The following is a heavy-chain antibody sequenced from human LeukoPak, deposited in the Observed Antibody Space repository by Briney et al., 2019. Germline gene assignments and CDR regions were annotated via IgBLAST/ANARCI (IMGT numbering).Heavy chain of an antibody. CDR1: GFTFSNYA. CDR2: ISSNGGST. CDR3: ARDASSGNLGEYFPH. D-gene: IGHD1-26*01. V-gene: IGHV3-64*01. Sequence: PGGSLRLSCAASGFTFSNYAIHWVRQAPGKGLEYVSAISSNGGSTYYANSVKGRFTISRDNAQNSLDLQMNSLRAEDTAVYYCARDASSGNLGEYFPHWGQGTLVTVSS. J-gene: IGHJ1*01.